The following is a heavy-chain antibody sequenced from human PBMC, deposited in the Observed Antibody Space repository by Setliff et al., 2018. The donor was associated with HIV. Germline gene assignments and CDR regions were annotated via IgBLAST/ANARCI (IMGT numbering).Heavy chain of an antibody. J-gene: IGHJ4*02. CDR2: IIPIFGTA. D-gene: IGHD6-13*01. CDR3: LRRATAAEVFDY. CDR1: GGTFSSYA. Sequence: ASVKVSCKASGGTFSSYAISWVRQAPGQGLEWMGGIIPIFGTANYAQKFQGRLTITRDTSANTAYMELSNLRSEDTAIYYCLRRATAAEVFDYWGQGTLVTVSS. V-gene: IGHV1-69*05.